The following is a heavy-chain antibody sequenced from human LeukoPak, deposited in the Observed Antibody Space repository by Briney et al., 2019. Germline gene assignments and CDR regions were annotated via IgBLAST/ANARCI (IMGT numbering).Heavy chain of an antibody. CDR2: IYTSGST. CDR3: ARDIWQQQYNWFDP. V-gene: IGHV4-61*02. J-gene: IGHJ5*02. D-gene: IGHD6-13*01. Sequence: PSETLSLTCTVSGGSISSGSYYWSWIRQPAGKGLEWIGRIYTSGSTNYNPSLKSRVTISVDTSKNQFSLKLSSVTAADTAVYYCARDIWQQQYNWFDPWGQGTLATVSS. CDR1: GGSISSGSYY.